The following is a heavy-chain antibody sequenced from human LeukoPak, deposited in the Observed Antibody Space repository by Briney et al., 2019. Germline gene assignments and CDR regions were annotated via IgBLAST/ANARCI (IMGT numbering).Heavy chain of an antibody. V-gene: IGHV4-34*01. CDR2: INHSGST. D-gene: IGHD3-10*01. CDR3: ARGLWFGELLSPFDY. Sequence: SETLSLTCAVYGGSFSGYYWSWIRQPPGKGLEWIGEINHSGSTNYNPSLKSRVTISVDTSKNQFSLKLSSVTAADTAVYYCARGLWFGELLSPFDYWGQGTLVTVSS. J-gene: IGHJ4*02. CDR1: GGSFSGYY.